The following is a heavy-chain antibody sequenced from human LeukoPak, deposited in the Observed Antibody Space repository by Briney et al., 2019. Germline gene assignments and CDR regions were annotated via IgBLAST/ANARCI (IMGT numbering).Heavy chain of an antibody. CDR3: AREEEGYCSSTSCYTGGETCYYYYMDV. V-gene: IGHV4-4*07. CDR1: GGSISSYY. J-gene: IGHJ6*03. Sequence: SETLSLTCTVSGGSISSYYWSWIRQPAGKGLEWIGRIYTSGSTNYNPSLKSRVTMSVGTSKNQFSLKLSSVTAADTAVYYCAREEEGYCSSTSCYTGGETCYYYYMDVWGKGTTVTVSS. CDR2: IYTSGST. D-gene: IGHD2-2*02.